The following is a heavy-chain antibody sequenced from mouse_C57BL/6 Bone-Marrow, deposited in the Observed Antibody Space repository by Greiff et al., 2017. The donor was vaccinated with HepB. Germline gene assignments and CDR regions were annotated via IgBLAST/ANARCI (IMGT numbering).Heavy chain of an antibody. Sequence: VQLQESGAELARPGASVKLSCKASGYTFTSYGISWVKQRTGQGLEWIGEIYPRSGNTYYNEKFKGKATLTADKSSSTAYMELRSLTSEDSAVYFCASRGLYYPQWGFAYWGQGTLVTVSA. J-gene: IGHJ3*01. CDR3: ASRGLYYPQWGFAY. D-gene: IGHD1-1*01. CDR1: GYTFTSYG. V-gene: IGHV1-81*01. CDR2: IYPRSGNT.